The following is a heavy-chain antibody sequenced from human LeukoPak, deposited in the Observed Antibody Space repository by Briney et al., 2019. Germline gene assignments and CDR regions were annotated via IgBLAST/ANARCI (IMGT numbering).Heavy chain of an antibody. CDR2: ISAYNGNT. CDR3: AREVSESRKDH. J-gene: IGHJ4*02. D-gene: IGHD3-10*01. Sequence: ASAKVSCKASGGTLSNYAISWVRQAPGQGLEWMGWISAYNGNTNYAQKLQGRVTMTTDTSTSTAYMELRSLRSDDTAVYYCAREVSESRKDHWGQGTLVTVSS. V-gene: IGHV1-18*01. CDR1: GGTLSNYA.